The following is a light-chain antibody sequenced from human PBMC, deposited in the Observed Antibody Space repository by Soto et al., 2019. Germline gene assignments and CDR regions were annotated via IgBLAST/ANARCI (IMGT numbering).Light chain of an antibody. J-gene: IGKJ3*01. Sequence: ATRMTQSQSSFSASTGDRVNITCRADQGVSSYLAWYQQKPGRAPKLLIYAASTLQSGVPSTFSGSGSGTDFTLTISCLQSEDVATYFCQQYSTYPFTFGPGTKVDVK. CDR1: QGVSSY. CDR3: QQYSTYPFT. CDR2: AAS. V-gene: IGKV1-8*01.